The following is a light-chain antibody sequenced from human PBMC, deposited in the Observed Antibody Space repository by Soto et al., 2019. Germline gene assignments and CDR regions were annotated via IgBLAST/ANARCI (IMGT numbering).Light chain of an antibody. CDR3: QQYKDYAGFT. J-gene: IGKJ3*01. V-gene: IGKV1-5*03. CDR1: QSVSDW. CDR2: KAS. Sequence: DIQMTQSPSTLSASVGDRVTITCRASQSVSDWLAWYQHKPGKAPKLLIYKASSVESGVPSRLSGSGSGTEFTLTISSLQPDDFATYYCQQYKDYAGFTFGPGTKVDIK.